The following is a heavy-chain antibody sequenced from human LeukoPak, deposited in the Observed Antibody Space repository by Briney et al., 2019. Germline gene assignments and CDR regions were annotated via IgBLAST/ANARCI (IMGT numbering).Heavy chain of an antibody. V-gene: IGHV4-61*08. CDR1: GGSISSGGYS. CDR3: ARDVYGDYVLTP. D-gene: IGHD4-17*01. Sequence: PSETLSLTCAVSGGSISSGGYSWSWIRQPPGKGLEWIGYIYYSGSTNYNPSLKSRVTISVDTSKNQFSLKLSSVTAADTAVYYCARDVYGDYVLTPWGQGTLVTVSS. J-gene: IGHJ5*02. CDR2: IYYSGST.